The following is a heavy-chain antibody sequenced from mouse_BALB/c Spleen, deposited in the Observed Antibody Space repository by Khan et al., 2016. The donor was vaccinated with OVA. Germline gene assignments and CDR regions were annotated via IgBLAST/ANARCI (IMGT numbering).Heavy chain of an antibody. CDR1: GYSFTSYY. CDR3: ARHGSNSWFAY. CDR2: IDPCNGGS. Sequence: EVQLQESGPELMKPGASVKISCKASGYSFTSYYIHWVKQSHGKTLEWIGYIDPCNGGSTYNQKFKVKATLTVDKSSSTAYMHLSSLTSEDSAVYYCARHGSNSWFAYWGQGTLVTVSA. D-gene: IGHD1-1*01. V-gene: IGHV1-31*01. J-gene: IGHJ3*01.